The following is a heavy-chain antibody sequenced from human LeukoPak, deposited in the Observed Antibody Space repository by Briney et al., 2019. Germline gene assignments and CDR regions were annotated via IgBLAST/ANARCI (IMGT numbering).Heavy chain of an antibody. CDR2: ISPILGIA. V-gene: IGHV1-69*04. CDR1: GGTFSSYA. CDR3: ARGLLDSRGYYYYYYGMDV. Sequence: GSSVKVSCKASGGTFSSYAISWVRQAPGQGLEWMGRISPILGIANYAQKFQGRVTITADKSTSTAYMELSSLRSEDTAVYYCARGLLDSRGYYYYYYGMDVWGQGTTVTVSS. J-gene: IGHJ6*02. D-gene: IGHD6-13*01.